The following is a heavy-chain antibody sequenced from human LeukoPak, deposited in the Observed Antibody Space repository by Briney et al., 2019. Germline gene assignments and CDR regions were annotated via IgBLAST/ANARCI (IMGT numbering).Heavy chain of an antibody. CDR3: AKPKSNWGDYCYFDL. CDR1: GFTFSSYA. J-gene: IGHJ2*01. D-gene: IGHD7-27*01. Sequence: GGSLRLSCAASGFTFSSYAMSWVRQAPGKGLEWVSAISGSGGSTYYADSVKGRFTISRDNSKNTLYLQMNSLRAGDTAVYYCAKPKSNWGDYCYFDLWGRGTLVTVSS. V-gene: IGHV3-23*01. CDR2: ISGSGGST.